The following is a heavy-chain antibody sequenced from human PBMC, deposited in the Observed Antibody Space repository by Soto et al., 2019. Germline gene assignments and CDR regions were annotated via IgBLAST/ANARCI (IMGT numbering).Heavy chain of an antibody. CDR1: GDSIISSDFY. CDR2: IFYLGSS. D-gene: IGHD3-3*02. Sequence: ASETLSLTCPVSGDSIISSDFYWGWVRQPPGKGLEWIGSIFYLGSSYYNPSLKSRVTMSVDASKNQFSLRLRSVTAADTALYFCARHSLALRKNNWFDPWGQGIMVTVSS. CDR3: ARHSLALRKNNWFDP. V-gene: IGHV4-39*01. J-gene: IGHJ5*02.